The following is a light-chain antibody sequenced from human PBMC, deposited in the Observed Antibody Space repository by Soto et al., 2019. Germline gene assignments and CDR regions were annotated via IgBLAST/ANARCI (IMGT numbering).Light chain of an antibody. CDR2: SNN. CDR1: SSNIGSNT. Sequence: QSVLTQPPSASGTAGQRVTISCSGGSSNIGSNTVNWYQQLPGTAPKLLIYSNNQRPSGVPDRFSGSKSGTSASLAISGLQSEDEAHYYCAAWDDSLNGRVFGTGTKLTVL. V-gene: IGLV1-44*01. J-gene: IGLJ1*01. CDR3: AAWDDSLNGRV.